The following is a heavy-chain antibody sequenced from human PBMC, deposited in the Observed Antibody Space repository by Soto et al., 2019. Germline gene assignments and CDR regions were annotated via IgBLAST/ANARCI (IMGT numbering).Heavy chain of an antibody. V-gene: IGHV4-30-4*01. CDR2: IYYSGGT. D-gene: IGHD1-26*01. Sequence: SETLSLTCTVSGGSISSGDYYWSWIRQPPGKGLEWIGYIYYSGGTYYNPSLKSRVTISVDTSKNQFSLKLSSVTAADTAVYYCARGDPYNWFDPWGQGTLVTVSS. J-gene: IGHJ5*02. CDR3: ARGDPYNWFDP. CDR1: GGSISSGDYY.